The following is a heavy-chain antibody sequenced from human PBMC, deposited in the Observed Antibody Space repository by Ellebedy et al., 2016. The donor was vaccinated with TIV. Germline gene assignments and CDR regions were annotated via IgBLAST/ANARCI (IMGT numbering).Heavy chain of an antibody. CDR2: ISSSSSYI. J-gene: IGHJ4*02. Sequence: ESLKISCAASGFTFSSYSMNWVRQAPGKGLEWVSSISSSSSYIYYADSVKGRFTISRDNAKNSLYLQMNSLRAEDTAVYYCARQSQKMATIPGDLGYWGQGTLVTVSS. V-gene: IGHV3-21*01. CDR3: ARQSQKMATIPGDLGY. CDR1: GFTFSSYS. D-gene: IGHD5-24*01.